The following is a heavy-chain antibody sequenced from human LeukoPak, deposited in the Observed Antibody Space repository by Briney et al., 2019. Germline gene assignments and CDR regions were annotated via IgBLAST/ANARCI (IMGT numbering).Heavy chain of an antibody. CDR3: ARDRHGGNIDY. CDR2: IYTSGRT. CDR1: GGSISSYY. V-gene: IGHV4-4*07. J-gene: IGHJ4*02. Sequence: SETLSLTCSVSGGSISSYYWSWIRQPAGKGLEWIGRIYTSGRTDYNPSLKSRVIMSVDTSKNQFSLKLNSVTAADTAVYYCARDRHGGNIDYWGQGTLVTVSS. D-gene: IGHD4-23*01.